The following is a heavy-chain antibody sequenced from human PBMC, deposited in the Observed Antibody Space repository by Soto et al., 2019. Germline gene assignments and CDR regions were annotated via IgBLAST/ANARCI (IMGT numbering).Heavy chain of an antibody. J-gene: IGHJ4*02. CDR1: GHTLTELS. V-gene: IGHV1-24*01. Sequence: QVQLLQSGAEVKKPGASVKVSCKVSGHTLTELSMHWVRQAPGRGLEWMGGFDPEDGETIFAQKFQGRVTMTEDTSTDSPYMELPSLRSEDTAVYYCAAGGTRWLHSPFDYWGQGTLVTISS. CDR3: AAGGTRWLHSPFDY. CDR2: FDPEDGET. D-gene: IGHD1-1*01.